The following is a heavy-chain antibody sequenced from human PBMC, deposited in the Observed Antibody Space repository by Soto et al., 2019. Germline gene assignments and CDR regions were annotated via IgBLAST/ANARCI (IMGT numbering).Heavy chain of an antibody. V-gene: IGHV4-39*01. CDR1: GGSLTSNSYY. D-gene: IGHD4-17*01. J-gene: IGHJ4*02. CDR2: FYYSQST. Sequence: SETLSLACTVSGGSLTSNSYYWGWIRQPPGKGLEWIGSFYYSQSTYFNPSLKSRVTISVETSKDQYSLKLSAVTAADTAVYYCARRSTVTYDYWGQGILVTVSS. CDR3: ARRSTVTYDY.